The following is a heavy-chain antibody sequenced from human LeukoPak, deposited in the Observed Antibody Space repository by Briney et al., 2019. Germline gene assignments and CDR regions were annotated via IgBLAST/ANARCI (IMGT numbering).Heavy chain of an antibody. CDR3: ARRYCSGRNCYYLDY. D-gene: IGHD2-15*01. CDR2: IHPDDSDT. Sequence: PGESLKISCKGSGYTFPSYWIGWVRQMPGKGLEWMGIIHPDDSDTRYSPSFQGQVTISADKSISTAYLQWSSLKASDTAMYYCARRYCSGRNCYYLDYWGQGTLVTVSS. J-gene: IGHJ4*02. CDR1: GYTFPSYW. V-gene: IGHV5-51*01.